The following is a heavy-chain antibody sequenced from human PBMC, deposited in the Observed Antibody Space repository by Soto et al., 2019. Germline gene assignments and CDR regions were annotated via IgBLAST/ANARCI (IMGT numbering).Heavy chain of an antibody. CDR2: IYPGDSDT. Sequence: GESLKISCKGSGYSFTSYWISWVRQMPGKGLEWMGIIYPGDSDTRYSPSFQGQVTISADKSISTAYLQWSSLKASDTAMYYCARRGYYYGSGSYQNYYYYGMDVWGQGTTVTVSS. V-gene: IGHV5-51*01. CDR3: ARRGYYYGSGSYQNYYYYGMDV. J-gene: IGHJ6*02. CDR1: GYSFTSYW. D-gene: IGHD3-10*01.